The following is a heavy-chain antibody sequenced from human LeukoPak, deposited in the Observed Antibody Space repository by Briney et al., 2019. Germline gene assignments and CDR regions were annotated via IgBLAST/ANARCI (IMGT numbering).Heavy chain of an antibody. CDR3: ARDAYSSGWYGGYYYYYYMDV. J-gene: IGHJ6*03. CDR2: ISAYNGNT. V-gene: IGHV1-18*01. Sequence: WASVKVSCKASGYTFTSYGISWVRQAPGQGLEWMGWISAYNGNTNYAQKLQGRVTMTTDTSTSTAYMELRSLRSDDTAVYYCARDAYSSGWYGGYYYYYYMDVWGKGTTVTISS. CDR1: GYTFTSYG. D-gene: IGHD6-19*01.